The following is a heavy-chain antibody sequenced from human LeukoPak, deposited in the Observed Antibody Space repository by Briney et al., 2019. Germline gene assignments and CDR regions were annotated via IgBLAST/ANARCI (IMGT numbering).Heavy chain of an antibody. J-gene: IGHJ4*02. Sequence: SETPSLTCAVYGGSFSGYYWSWIRQPPGKGLEWIGEINHSGSTNYNPSLKSRVTISVDTSKNQFSLKLSSVTAADTAVYYCARRPISAVAGTMEGYYFDYWGQGTLVTVSS. D-gene: IGHD6-19*01. CDR1: GGSFSGYY. CDR2: INHSGST. V-gene: IGHV4-34*01. CDR3: ARRPISAVAGTMEGYYFDY.